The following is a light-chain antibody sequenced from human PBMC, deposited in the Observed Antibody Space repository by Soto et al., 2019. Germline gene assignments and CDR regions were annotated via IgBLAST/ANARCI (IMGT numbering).Light chain of an antibody. CDR1: QDIDNF. J-gene: IGKJ1*01. Sequence: IQLTQCPSSLSASLGDRFTMTCQASQDIDNFLNWYQQKPGKAPKLLIFAASSLQSGVPSRFSGSRSGPDFTLTISRLQPEDFATYYCQQSYSSPPTFGQGTKVDIK. CDR2: AAS. CDR3: QQSYSSPPT. V-gene: IGKV1-39*01.